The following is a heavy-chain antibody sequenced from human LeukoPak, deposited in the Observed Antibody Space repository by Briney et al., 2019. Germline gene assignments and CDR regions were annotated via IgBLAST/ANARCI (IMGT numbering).Heavy chain of an antibody. CDR1: GYTFTSYG. J-gene: IGHJ4*02. V-gene: IGHV1-18*01. CDR2: ISAYNGNT. Sequence: ASVKVSCKASGYTFTSYGISWVRQAPGQGLEWMGWISAYNGNTNYAQKLQGRVTMTTDTSTSTACMELRSLRSDDTAVYYCARVPPDLMVRGHYFDYWGQGTLVTVSS. D-gene: IGHD3-10*01. CDR3: ARVPPDLMVRGHYFDY.